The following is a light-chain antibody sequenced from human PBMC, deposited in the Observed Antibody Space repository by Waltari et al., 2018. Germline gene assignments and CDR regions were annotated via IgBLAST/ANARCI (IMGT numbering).Light chain of an antibody. CDR2: EAS. CDR1: QDISNY. Sequence: DIQMTQSPSSLSASVGDRVTITCQASQDISNYLNWYQQKPGKAPKLLNYEASNLETGVPSRFSGGGSGTDFACTISSLQPEDIGTYYCQQYDNLPFTFGPGTKVDIK. V-gene: IGKV1-33*01. CDR3: QQYDNLPFT. J-gene: IGKJ3*01.